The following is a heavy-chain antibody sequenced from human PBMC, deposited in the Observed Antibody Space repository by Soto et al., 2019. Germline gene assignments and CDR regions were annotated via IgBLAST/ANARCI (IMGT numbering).Heavy chain of an antibody. D-gene: IGHD3-10*01. Sequence: SVKVCCKASGGTLSSYAISWVRQEHGQGLEWMGGIIPIFGTANYAQKFQGRVTITADESTSTAYMELSSLRSEDTAVYYCARLMGGSGSYYNQYYFDYWGQGTLVTVSS. CDR1: GGTLSSYA. CDR3: ARLMGGSGSYYNQYYFDY. J-gene: IGHJ4*02. CDR2: IIPIFGTA. V-gene: IGHV1-69*13.